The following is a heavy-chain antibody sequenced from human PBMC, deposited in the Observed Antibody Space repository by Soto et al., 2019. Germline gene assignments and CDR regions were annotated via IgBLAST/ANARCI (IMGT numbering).Heavy chain of an antibody. V-gene: IGHV4-4*01. CDR1: GGSISSSNW. Sequence: QVQLQESGPGLVKPSGTLSLTCAVSGGSISSSNWWSWVRQPPGKGLEWIGEIDHSGSTNYNPSLKSRVTMSVEQSNHQSALRLTSVTAAATAVYCCARVPRAAAGTDWGHGSLVPASS. CDR3: ARVPRAAAGTD. D-gene: IGHD1-1*01. CDR2: IDHSGST. J-gene: IGHJ4*01.